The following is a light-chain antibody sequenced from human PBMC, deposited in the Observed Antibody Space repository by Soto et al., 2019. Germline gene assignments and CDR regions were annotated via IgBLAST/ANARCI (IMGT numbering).Light chain of an antibody. J-gene: IGLJ1*01. CDR1: SGHSSYA. V-gene: IGLV4-69*01. Sequence: QSVLTQSPSASASLGASVKLTCTLSSGHSSYAIAWHQQQPETGPRYFMKLNSDGSHSKGDGIPDRFSGSSSGAERYLTISTLQAEDEADYYCQTWGTGIQVFGTGTKLTVL. CDR3: QTWGTGIQV. CDR2: LNSDGSH.